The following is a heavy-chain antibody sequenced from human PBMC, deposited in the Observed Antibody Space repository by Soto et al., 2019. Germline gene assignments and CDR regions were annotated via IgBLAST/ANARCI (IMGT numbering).Heavy chain of an antibody. V-gene: IGHV4-30-2*01. D-gene: IGHD1-26*01. CDR1: GGSISSGGYS. CDR3: ARGVNSGSYPFDY. Sequence: SETLSLTCAVSGGSISSGGYSWSWIRQPPGKGLEWIGYIYHSGSTYYNPSLKSRVTISVDRSKNQFSLKLSSVTAADTAVYYCARGVNSGSYPFDYWGQGTLVTVSS. J-gene: IGHJ4*02. CDR2: IYHSGST.